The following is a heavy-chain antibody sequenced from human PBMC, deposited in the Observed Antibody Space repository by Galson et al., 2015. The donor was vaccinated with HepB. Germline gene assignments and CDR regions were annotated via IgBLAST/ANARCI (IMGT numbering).Heavy chain of an antibody. CDR2: INEDGSEK. Sequence: PLRLSCAASGLPFSNYWMNWVRQAPGKGLEWVANINEDGSEKYYVDSVKGRFTISRDNAKNSMYLQLNSLRVEETAVYYCARGSWFDPWGQGTLVTVSS. CDR3: ARGSWFDP. V-gene: IGHV3-7*03. CDR1: GLPFSNYW. J-gene: IGHJ5*02.